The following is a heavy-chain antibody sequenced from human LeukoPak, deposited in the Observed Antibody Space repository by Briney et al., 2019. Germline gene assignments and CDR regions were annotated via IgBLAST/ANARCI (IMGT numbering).Heavy chain of an antibody. CDR1: GFTLKSYH. D-gene: IGHD3-22*01. Sequence: PGGSLRLSCVASGFTLKSYHMHWVRQAPGKGLEWVAIMLNNGSNKYNTDSVKGRFTISRDTSKNTLYLQMNNLSAEDPAVYYCARAPFFYDSRGSHFDYWGQGTLVTVSS. CDR2: MLNNGSNK. J-gene: IGHJ4*02. CDR3: ARAPFFYDSRGSHFDY. V-gene: IGHV3-30*04.